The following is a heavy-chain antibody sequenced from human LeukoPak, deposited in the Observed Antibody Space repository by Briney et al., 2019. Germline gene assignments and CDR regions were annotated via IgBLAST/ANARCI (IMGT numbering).Heavy chain of an antibody. J-gene: IGHJ1*01. CDR1: GGSISSSSYY. D-gene: IGHD3-22*01. Sequence: PSETLSLTCTVSGGSISSSSYYWGWIRQPPGKGLEWIGSIYYSGSTYYNPSLKSRVTISVDTSKNQFSLKLSSVTAADTAVYYCARHSGINYYDSSGYYSTPEYFQHWGQGTLVTVSS. CDR2: IYYSGST. V-gene: IGHV4-39*01. CDR3: ARHSGINYYDSSGYYSTPEYFQH.